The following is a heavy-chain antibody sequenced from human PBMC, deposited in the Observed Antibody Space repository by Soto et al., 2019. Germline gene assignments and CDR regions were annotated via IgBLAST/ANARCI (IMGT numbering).Heavy chain of an antibody. Sequence: HPGGSLRLSCAASGFTFSSYGMHWVRQAPGKGLEWVAVISYDGSNKYYADSVKGRFTISRDNSKNTLYLQMNSLRAEDTAVYYCAKERFLGDFWSGYPFDYWGQGTLVTVSS. J-gene: IGHJ4*02. V-gene: IGHV3-30*18. CDR1: GFTFSSYG. D-gene: IGHD3-3*01. CDR2: ISYDGSNK. CDR3: AKERFLGDFWSGYPFDY.